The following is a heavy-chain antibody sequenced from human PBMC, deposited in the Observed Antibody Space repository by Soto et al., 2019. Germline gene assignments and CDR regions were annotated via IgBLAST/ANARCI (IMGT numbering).Heavy chain of an antibody. CDR1: GGSIISSDYY. Sequence: TLSLTCTVSGGSIISSDYYWGWVRQPPGKGLEWIGSIFYLGSSYYNPSLKSRVTMSVDTSKNQFSLRLRSVTAADTALYFCARHSLALRKNNWFDPWGQGIMVTVSS. V-gene: IGHV4-39*01. J-gene: IGHJ5*02. D-gene: IGHD2-15*01. CDR3: ARHSLALRKNNWFDP. CDR2: IFYLGSS.